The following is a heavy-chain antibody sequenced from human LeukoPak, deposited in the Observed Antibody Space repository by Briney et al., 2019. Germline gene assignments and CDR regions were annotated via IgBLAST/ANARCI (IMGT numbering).Heavy chain of an antibody. D-gene: IGHD5-24*01. Sequence: GGSLRLSCAASGFTVSSNYMTWVRQAPGKGLEWVSFISSGGSSTYYADSVKGRFTISRDNAKNSLYLQMNSLRAEDTAVYYCVREARESGGFDYWGQGTLVTVSS. V-gene: IGHV3-66*01. CDR3: VREARESGGFDY. J-gene: IGHJ4*02. CDR1: GFTVSSNY. CDR2: ISSGGSST.